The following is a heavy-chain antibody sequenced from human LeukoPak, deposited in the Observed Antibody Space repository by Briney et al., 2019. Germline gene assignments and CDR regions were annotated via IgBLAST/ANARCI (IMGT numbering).Heavy chain of an antibody. D-gene: IGHD1-1*01. V-gene: IGHV7-4-1*02. CDR3: VTATGY. CDR1: GYTFTNYS. Sequence: ASVTVSCKASGYTFTNYSFNWVRQAPGQGLEWLGWISTKTGNPRYAQAFTGHFVFSLDTSVTSAYLQITSLKADDTAVYYCVTATGYWGQGTQVTVSS. CDR2: ISTKTGNP. J-gene: IGHJ4*02.